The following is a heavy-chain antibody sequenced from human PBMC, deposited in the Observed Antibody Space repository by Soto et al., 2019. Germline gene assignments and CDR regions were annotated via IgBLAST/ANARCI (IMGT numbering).Heavy chain of an antibody. D-gene: IGHD3-10*01. V-gene: IGHV3-23*01. J-gene: IGHJ5*02. CDR2: IGGSGSSA. CDR1: GFTFKNFA. CDR3: AKDAVAYNGEWDWFDL. Sequence: EVQLLESGGGLVQQGGSLRLSCAASGFTFKNFAVSWLRQAPGKGMEWVSAIGGSGSSANYADSVKGLFTVSRDDSKSTVYLQMIGLRVDDTALYYCAKDAVAYNGEWDWFDLWGQGSLVTVSS.